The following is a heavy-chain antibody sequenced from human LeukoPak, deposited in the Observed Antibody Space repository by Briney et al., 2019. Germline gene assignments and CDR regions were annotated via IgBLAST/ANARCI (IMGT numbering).Heavy chain of an antibody. J-gene: IGHJ4*02. D-gene: IGHD6-13*01. CDR1: GASISNSY. CDR3: AKEGAAAGPDFDY. V-gene: IGHV4-4*07. Sequence: PSETLSLTCTVSGASISNSYLGWIRQPAGRGLEWIGRIYNSGITNYNPSLKSRVTMSVDTSKNQFSLKLNSVTAADTAVYYCAKEGAAAGPDFDYWGQGTLVTVSS. CDR2: IYNSGIT.